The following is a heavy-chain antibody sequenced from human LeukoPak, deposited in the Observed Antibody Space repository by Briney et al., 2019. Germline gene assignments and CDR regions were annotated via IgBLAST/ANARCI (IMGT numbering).Heavy chain of an antibody. V-gene: IGHV4-4*07. Sequence: PSETLSLTCTVSGGSISSYYWSWIRQPAGKGLEWIGRIYVSGSTNYNPSLKSRVTMSVDTSKNQFSLKLSSVTAADTAVYYCAREPIFGVVIYYGLDVWGQGSTVTVSS. J-gene: IGHJ6*02. CDR3: AREPIFGVVIYYGLDV. CDR2: IYVSGST. CDR1: GGSISSYY. D-gene: IGHD3-3*01.